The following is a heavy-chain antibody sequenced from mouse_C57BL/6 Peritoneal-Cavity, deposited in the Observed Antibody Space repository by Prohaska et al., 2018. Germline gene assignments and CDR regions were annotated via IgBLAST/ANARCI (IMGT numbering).Heavy chain of an antibody. CDR1: GYSITSGYY. V-gene: IGHV3-6*01. Sequence: DVQLQESGPGLVKPSQSLSLTCSVTGYSITSGYYWNWIRQFPGNKLEWMGYISYXGSNNYNPSLKNRISITRDTSKNQFFLKLNSVTTEDTATYYCARGDYSNYPYYYAMDYWGQGTSVTVSS. D-gene: IGHD2-5*01. J-gene: IGHJ4*01. CDR3: ARGDYSNYPYYYAMDY. CDR2: ISYXGSN.